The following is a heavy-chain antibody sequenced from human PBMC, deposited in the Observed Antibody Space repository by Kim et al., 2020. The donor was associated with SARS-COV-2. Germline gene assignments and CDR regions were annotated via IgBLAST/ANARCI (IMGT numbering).Heavy chain of an antibody. V-gene: IGHV3-9*01. Sequence: GGSLRLSCAASGFTFDDYAMHWVRQAPGKGLEWVSGISWNSGSIGYADSVKGRFTISRDNAKNSLYLQMNSLRAEDTALYYCAKAQSGPLVVVTAIPYYYYGMDVWGQGTTVTVSS. CDR1: GFTFDDYA. CDR2: ISWNSGSI. CDR3: AKAQSGPLVVVTAIPYYYYGMDV. J-gene: IGHJ6*02. D-gene: IGHD2-21*02.